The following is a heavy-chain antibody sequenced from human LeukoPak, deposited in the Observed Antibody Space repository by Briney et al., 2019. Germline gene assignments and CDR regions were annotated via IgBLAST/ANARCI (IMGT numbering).Heavy chain of an antibody. CDR2: ISGSGGST. J-gene: IGHJ3*02. V-gene: IGHV3-23*01. CDR3: AKAVTSGWYSKDAFDI. Sequence: GGSLRLSCAASGFTFSSYAMSWVRQAPGKGLEWVSAISGSGGSTYYADSVKSRFTISRDNSKNTLYLQMNSLRAEDTAVYYCAKAVTSGWYSKDAFDIWGQGTMVTVSS. D-gene: IGHD6-19*01. CDR1: GFTFSSYA.